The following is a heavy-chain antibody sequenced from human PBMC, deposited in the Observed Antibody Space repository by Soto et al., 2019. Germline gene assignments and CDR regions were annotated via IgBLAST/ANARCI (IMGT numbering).Heavy chain of an antibody. Sequence: PGGSLRLSCAASGFTFSSYSMNWVRQAPGKGLEWVSSISSSSSYIYYADSVKGRFTISRDNAKNSLYLQMNSLRAEDTAVYYCARALGAAAGPRNFDYWGQGTLVTVSS. D-gene: IGHD6-13*01. CDR1: GFTFSSYS. CDR3: ARALGAAAGPRNFDY. J-gene: IGHJ4*02. CDR2: ISSSSSYI. V-gene: IGHV3-21*01.